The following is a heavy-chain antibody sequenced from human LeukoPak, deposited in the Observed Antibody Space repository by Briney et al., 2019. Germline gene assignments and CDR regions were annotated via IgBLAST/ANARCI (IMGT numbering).Heavy chain of an antibody. J-gene: IGHJ4*02. D-gene: IGHD2-8*01. CDR3: ARARWANGLDS. V-gene: IGHV4-59*12. CDR2: IHYSGST. CDR1: GGSISNFY. Sequence: SETLSLTCTVSGGSISNFYWIWIRQPPGKGLEWIGNIHYSGSTNSNPSLKSRVTISVDTSKNQFSLKLSSVTAADTAVYYCARARWANGLDSWGQGALVIVSS.